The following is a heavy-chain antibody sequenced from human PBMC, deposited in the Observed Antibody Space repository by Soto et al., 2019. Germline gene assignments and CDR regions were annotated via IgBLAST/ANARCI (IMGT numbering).Heavy chain of an antibody. V-gene: IGHV3-23*01. CDR2: ISGIGGST. CDR1: GFTFSSYA. J-gene: IGHJ6*02. CDR3: AKGDYDFLSGYQQYYYYYGMDV. D-gene: IGHD3-3*01. Sequence: GGSLRLSCAASGFTFSSYAMSWVRQAPGKGLEWVSAISGIGGSTYYAESVKGRLTISRDNSKNTLYLQVDSLRAEDTAVYYCAKGDYDFLSGYQQYYYYYGMDVWGQGTTVTVSS.